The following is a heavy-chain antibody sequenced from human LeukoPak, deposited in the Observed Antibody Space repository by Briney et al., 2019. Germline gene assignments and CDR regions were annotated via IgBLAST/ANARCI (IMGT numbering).Heavy chain of an antibody. V-gene: IGHV4-39*07. CDR2: IYYSGST. D-gene: IGHD4-17*01. J-gene: IGHJ4*02. CDR1: GGSISSSSYY. CDR3: AREGDYGDYGDY. Sequence: SETLSLTCNVSGGSISSSSYYWGWIRQPPGKGLEWIGSIYYSGSTYYNPSLKSRVTISVDTSKNQFSLKLSSVTAADTAVYYCAREGDYGDYGDYWGQGTLVTVSS.